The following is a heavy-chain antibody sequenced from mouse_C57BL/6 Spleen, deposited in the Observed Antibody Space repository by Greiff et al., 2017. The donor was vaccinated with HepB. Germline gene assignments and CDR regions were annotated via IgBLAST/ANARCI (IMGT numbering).Heavy chain of an antibody. CDR1: GYTFTSYW. CDR3: TRAIAYYYGSREAWFAY. Sequence: EVQLQQSGTVLARPGASVKMSCKTSGYTFTSYWMHWVKQRPGQGLEWIGAIYPGNSDTSYNQKFKGKAKLTAVTSASTAYMELGSLTNEDSAVYYCTRAIAYYYGSREAWFAYWGQGTLVTVSA. V-gene: IGHV1-5*01. CDR2: IYPGNSDT. J-gene: IGHJ3*01. D-gene: IGHD1-1*01.